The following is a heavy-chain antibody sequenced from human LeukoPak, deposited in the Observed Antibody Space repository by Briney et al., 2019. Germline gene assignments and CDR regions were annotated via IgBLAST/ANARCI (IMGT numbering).Heavy chain of an antibody. CDR2: IYPDDSDT. CDR1: GYNFPTYW. V-gene: IGHV5-51*01. Sequence: GESLKISCKGSGYNFPTYWIGWVRQMPGKGLEWMGIIYPDDSDTRYSPSFQGQVSISADKSISTAYLQWNSLKASDTGVYHCARLPYSTSALDSWGQGTLVTVSS. CDR3: ARLPYSTSALDS. D-gene: IGHD5-18*01. J-gene: IGHJ4*02.